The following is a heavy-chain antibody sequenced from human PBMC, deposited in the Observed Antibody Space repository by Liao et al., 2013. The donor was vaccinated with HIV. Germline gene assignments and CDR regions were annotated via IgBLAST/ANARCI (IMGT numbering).Heavy chain of an antibody. CDR1: GGSMGGSY. CDR3: ARLPRGQLVNAYFNY. D-gene: IGHD3-10*01. Sequence: QVQLQESGPRLVKSSETLSLTCTVSGGSMGGSYWSWIRQSSEKGLEWIGYIYHTGETHYNPSLQSRVTISVDTFENQFSLRLRSVTAADTAVYFCARLPRGQLVNAYFNYWGQGTLVTVAS. J-gene: IGHJ4*02. CDR2: IYHTGET. V-gene: IGHV4-59*03.